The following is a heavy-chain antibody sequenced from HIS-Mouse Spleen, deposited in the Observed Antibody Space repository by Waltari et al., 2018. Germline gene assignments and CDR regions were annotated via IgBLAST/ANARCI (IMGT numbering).Heavy chain of an antibody. Sequence: QVQLQESGPGLVKPSETLSLTCTVSGYSISSGYYWGWIRQPPGKGLEWIGSIYHSGSTYLHPSLKSRGTISVDTSKNQFSLKLSSVTAADTAVYYCARVPRYGGYETSFDYWGQGTLVTVSS. CDR3: ARVPRYGGYETSFDY. CDR2: IYHSGST. V-gene: IGHV4-38-2*02. J-gene: IGHJ4*02. D-gene: IGHD5-12*01. CDR1: GYSISSGYY.